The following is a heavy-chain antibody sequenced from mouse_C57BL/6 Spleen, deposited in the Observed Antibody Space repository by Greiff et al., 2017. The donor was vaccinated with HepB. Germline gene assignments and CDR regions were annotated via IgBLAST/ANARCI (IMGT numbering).Heavy chain of an antibody. Sequence: QVQLQQSGAELARPGASVKMSCKASGYTFTSYTMHWVNQRPGQGLEWIGYINPSSGYTKYNQKFKDKATLTAAKSSSTADMQLSSLTSEDSAVYYCAREGYDYDEGWFAYWGQGTLVTVSA. CDR2: INPSSGYT. D-gene: IGHD2-4*01. CDR1: GYTFTSYT. J-gene: IGHJ3*01. V-gene: IGHV1-4*01. CDR3: AREGYDYDEGWFAY.